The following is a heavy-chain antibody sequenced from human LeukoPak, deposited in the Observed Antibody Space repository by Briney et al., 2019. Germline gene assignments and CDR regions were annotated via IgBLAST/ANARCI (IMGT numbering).Heavy chain of an antibody. Sequence: GGSLRLSCAASGFTFDDYAMHWVRHAPGKGLGWGSGISWISGSIGYADSVQGRFTISRDNAKNSLYLQMNSLRAEATAVYYCAKDRSGSYSQGLDYWGQGTLVTVSS. J-gene: IGHJ4*02. D-gene: IGHD1-26*01. V-gene: IGHV3-9*01. CDR3: AKDRSGSYSQGLDY. CDR1: GFTFDDYA. CDR2: ISWISGSI.